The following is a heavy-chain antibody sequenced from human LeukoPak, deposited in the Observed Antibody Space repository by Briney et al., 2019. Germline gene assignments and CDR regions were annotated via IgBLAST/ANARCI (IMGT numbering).Heavy chain of an antibody. CDR3: ARGFRGIVATERYYYYYMDV. V-gene: IGHV4-59*01. CDR2: IYYSGRT. CDR1: VGSISSYY. J-gene: IGHJ6*03. D-gene: IGHD5-12*01. Sequence: SETLSLTCTVSVGSISSYYCSWIRQPPGEGLGWVGYIYYSGRTNYNPSLKSGVTPSPDTSQNQYSLKLSSVTAADTAVYYCARGFRGIVATERYYYYYMDVWGKGTTVTISS.